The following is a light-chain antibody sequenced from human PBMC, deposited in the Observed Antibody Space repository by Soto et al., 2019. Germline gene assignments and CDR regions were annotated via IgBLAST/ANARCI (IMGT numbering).Light chain of an antibody. Sequence: EIVLTQSPGTLSLSPGERATLSCRASQSVSSSYLAWYQQKPGQAPRLLIYGASSRATGIPDRFSGSGSGTDLPLTISRLEPEDLAVYYCQQYGSSPIFPFGPGTKVDIK. V-gene: IGKV3-20*01. J-gene: IGKJ3*01. CDR3: QQYGSSPIFP. CDR2: GAS. CDR1: QSVSSSY.